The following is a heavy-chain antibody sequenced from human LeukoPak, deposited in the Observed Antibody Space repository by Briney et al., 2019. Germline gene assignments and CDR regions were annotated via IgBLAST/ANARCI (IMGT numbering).Heavy chain of an antibody. CDR3: ARSAGHCSGGSCPPLRGFGP. D-gene: IGHD2-15*01. CDR2: MYYNGRN. J-gene: IGHJ5*02. V-gene: IGHV4-59*01. CDR1: GGSISNYH. Sequence: PETLSLTCSVSGGSISNYHWSWIRQSPGKRLEWIGYMYYNGRNNYNPSLESRVTISEDMSKNQFSLRLTSVTAADTAVYYCARSAGHCSGGSCPPLRGFGPWGQGTLVTVSS.